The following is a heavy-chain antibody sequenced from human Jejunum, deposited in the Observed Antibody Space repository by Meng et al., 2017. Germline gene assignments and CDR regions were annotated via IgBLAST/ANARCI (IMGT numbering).Heavy chain of an antibody. Sequence: QLQLQESGAGRGQPSQTLSRTGAGAGGSSSSGAYSWSWIRQPPGKGLEWIGHSYHTGSSNYNPSLESRVTISVDRSKNQFSLKLTSVTAADTAVYYCARASVGNCGGDCYSPHWFDPWGQGTLVTVSS. D-gene: IGHD2-21*02. CDR1: GGSSSSGAYS. CDR2: SYHTGSS. CDR3: ARASVGNCGGDCYSPHWFDP. V-gene: IGHV4-30-2*01. J-gene: IGHJ5*02.